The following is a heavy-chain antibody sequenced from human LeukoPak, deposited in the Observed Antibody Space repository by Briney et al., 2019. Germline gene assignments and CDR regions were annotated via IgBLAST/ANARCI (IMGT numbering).Heavy chain of an antibody. V-gene: IGHV7-4-1*02. J-gene: IGHJ6*02. CDR3: ARGSEVLRFLEWLPLAPYYYYGMDV. CDR1: GYTFTSYA. D-gene: IGHD3-3*01. CDR2: INTNTGNP. Sequence: ASVKVSCKASGYTFTSYAMNWVRRAPGQGLEWMGWINTNTGNPTYAQGFTGRFVFSLDTSVSTAYLQISSLKAEDTAVYYCARGSEVLRFLEWLPLAPYYYYGMDVWGQGTTVTVSS.